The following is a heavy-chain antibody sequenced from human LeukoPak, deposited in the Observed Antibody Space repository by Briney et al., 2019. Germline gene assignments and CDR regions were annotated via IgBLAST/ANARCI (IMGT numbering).Heavy chain of an antibody. CDR2: INHSGST. D-gene: IGHD5-18*01. CDR3: ARGPLNPSYGYPIDY. Sequence: KPSETLSLTCAVYGGSFSGYYWSWIRQPPGKGLEWIGEINHSGSTNYNPSLKSRVTISVDTSKNQFSLKLSSVTAADTAVYYCARGPLNPSYGYPIDYWGQGTLVTVSS. V-gene: IGHV4-34*01. J-gene: IGHJ4*02. CDR1: GGSFSGYY.